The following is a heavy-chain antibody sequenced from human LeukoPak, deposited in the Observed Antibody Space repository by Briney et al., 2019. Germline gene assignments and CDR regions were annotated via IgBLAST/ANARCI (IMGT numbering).Heavy chain of an antibody. V-gene: IGHV3-30*18. J-gene: IGHJ4*02. CDR3: AKDEAPLPEY. Sequence: GGSLRLSCAASGFTFSSYGMHWVRQAPGKGLEWVAVISYDGSNKYYADSVKGRFTISRDNSKNTLYLQMNSLRAEDTAVYYCAKDEAPLPEYWGQGTLVTVSS. CDR1: GFTFSSYG. CDR2: ISYDGSNK.